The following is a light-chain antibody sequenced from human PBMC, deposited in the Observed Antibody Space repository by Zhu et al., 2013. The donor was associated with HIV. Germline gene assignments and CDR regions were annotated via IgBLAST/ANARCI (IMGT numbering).Light chain of an antibody. CDR2: DAS. CDR1: QGISSY. CDR3: QQPNIYPFS. V-gene: IGKV1-9*01. J-gene: IGKJ3*01. Sequence: DIQLTQSPSFLSASVGDRVTITCRASQGISSYLAWYQQKPGKAPKVLIYDASTLQSGVPSRFSGSGSGTEFTLTINNLQPDDVSTYYCQQPNIYPFSFGPGTKVEI.